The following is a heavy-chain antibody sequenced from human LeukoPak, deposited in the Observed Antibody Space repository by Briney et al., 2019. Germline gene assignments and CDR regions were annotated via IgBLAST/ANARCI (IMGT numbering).Heavy chain of an antibody. CDR2: INHSGST. V-gene: IGHV4-34*01. CDR1: GGSFSGYY. CDR3: ARKSRGVLWFGDRSGYFDY. Sequence: SETLSLTCAVYGGSFSGYYWSWIRQPPGKGLEWIGEINHSGSTNYNPSLKSRVTISVDTSKNQVSLKLSSVTAADTAVHYCARKSRGVLWFGDRSGYFDYWGQGTLVTVSS. D-gene: IGHD3-10*01. J-gene: IGHJ4*02.